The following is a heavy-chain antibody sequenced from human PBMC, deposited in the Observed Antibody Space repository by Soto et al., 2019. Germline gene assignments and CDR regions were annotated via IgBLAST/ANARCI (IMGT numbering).Heavy chain of an antibody. D-gene: IGHD2-8*01. J-gene: IGHJ6*02. CDR3: ASFHCTNGVCQKPRDYYYGMDV. CDR1: GFPFSSYA. V-gene: IGHV3-30-3*01. CDR2: ISYDGSNK. Sequence: GGSLRLSCTASGFPFSSYAMHWVRQAPGKGLEWVAFISYDGSNKYYADSVKGRFTISRDNSKNTLYLQMNSLRAEDTAVYYCASFHCTNGVCQKPRDYYYGMDVWGQGTTVTVSS.